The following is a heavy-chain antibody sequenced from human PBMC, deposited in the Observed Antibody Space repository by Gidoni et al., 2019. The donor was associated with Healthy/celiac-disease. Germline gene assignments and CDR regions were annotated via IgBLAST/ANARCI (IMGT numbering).Heavy chain of an antibody. Sequence: QLQLQESGPGLVKPSETLSLTCTVSGGSIRSSSYYWGWIRQPPGKGLEWIGSIYYSGSTYYNPSLKSRVTISVDTSKNQFSLKLSSVTAADTAVYYCARRYSGYVSWFDPWGQGTLVTVSS. CDR1: GGSIRSSSYY. J-gene: IGHJ5*02. CDR3: ARRYSGYVSWFDP. D-gene: IGHD5-12*01. CDR2: IYYSGST. V-gene: IGHV4-39*01.